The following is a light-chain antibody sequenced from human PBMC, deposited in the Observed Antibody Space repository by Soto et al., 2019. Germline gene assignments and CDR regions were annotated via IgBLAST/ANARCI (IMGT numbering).Light chain of an antibody. CDR2: GAS. CDR3: QQYGNSPQT. Sequence: EIVMTQSPATVSVSPGERATLSCSASQIVSSNYLAWYQQRPGQPPNLLIFGASNRAPGIPDRFSGSGSGTDFTLTISRLEPEDFAVYYCQQYGNSPQTFGQGTKV. CDR1: QIVSSNY. J-gene: IGKJ1*01. V-gene: IGKV3-20*01.